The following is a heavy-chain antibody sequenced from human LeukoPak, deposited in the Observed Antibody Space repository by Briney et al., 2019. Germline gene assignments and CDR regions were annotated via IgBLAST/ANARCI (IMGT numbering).Heavy chain of an antibody. J-gene: IGHJ4*02. Sequence: SETLSLTCAVSSYSITSGYFWGWIRQPPGKGLEWIASIYHSGTTYYNPSLRNRVTLFVDTSKNQFSLKLTSLTAADTAVYYCARDGVFHDSDGYSFGYWGQGTLVTVSS. D-gene: IGHD3-22*01. CDR3: ARDGVFHDSDGYSFGY. V-gene: IGHV4-38-2*02. CDR2: IYHSGTT. CDR1: SYSITSGYF.